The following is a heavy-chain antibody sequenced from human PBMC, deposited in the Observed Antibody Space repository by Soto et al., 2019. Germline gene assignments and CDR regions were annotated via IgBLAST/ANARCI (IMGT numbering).Heavy chain of an antibody. CDR1: GFTFSSYG. Sequence: QVQLVESGGGVVQPGRSLRLSCAASGFTFSSYGMRWVRQAPGKGLEWVAVIWYDGSNKYYADSVKGRFTISRDNSKNTLYLQMNSLRAEDTAVYYCAREGYAGTTPNDYYYGMDVWGQGTTVTVSS. V-gene: IGHV3-33*01. D-gene: IGHD1-1*01. CDR2: IWYDGSNK. CDR3: AREGYAGTTPNDYYYGMDV. J-gene: IGHJ6*02.